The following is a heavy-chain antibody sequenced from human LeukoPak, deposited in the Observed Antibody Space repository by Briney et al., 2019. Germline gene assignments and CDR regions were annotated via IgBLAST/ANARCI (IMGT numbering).Heavy chain of an antibody. V-gene: IGHV1-2*02. CDR2: INPNSGGT. D-gene: IGHD6-6*01. CDR3: TRGGGRSSSAFDP. Sequence: ASVKVSCKASGYTFTGYYMHWVRQAPGQGLEWMGWINPNSGGTKYAQKFQDRVTMTRDTSITTAYMELNRLRSDDTAVYYCTRGGGRSSSAFDPWGQGTLVTVSS. CDR1: GYTFTGYY. J-gene: IGHJ5*02.